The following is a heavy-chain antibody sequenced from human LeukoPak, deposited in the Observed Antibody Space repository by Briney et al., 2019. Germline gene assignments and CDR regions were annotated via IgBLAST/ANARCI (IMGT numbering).Heavy chain of an antibody. V-gene: IGHV1-69*13. CDR1: GGTFSSYA. CDR2: IIPIFGTA. CDR3: ARVPVAGSNWFDP. Sequence: SVKVSCKASGGTFSSYAISWVRQAPGHGLEWMGGIIPIFGTANYAQKFQGRVTITADESTSTAYMELSSLRSEDTAVYYCARVPVAGSNWFDPWGQGTLVTVSS. J-gene: IGHJ5*02. D-gene: IGHD6-19*01.